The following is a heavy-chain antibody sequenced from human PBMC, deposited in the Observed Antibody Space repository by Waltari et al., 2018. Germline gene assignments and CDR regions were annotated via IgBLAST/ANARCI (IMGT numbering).Heavy chain of an antibody. J-gene: IGHJ4*02. V-gene: IGHV1-69*01. CDR2: IIPMLHNP. CDR1: GDVFSNYP. D-gene: IGHD4-17*01. Sequence: VQLVQSGAGVKTPGSSVKISCKTSGDVFSNYPISWVRPAPGKGLAWMGGIIPMLHNPNYAQRFQDSVTITADESTTTAYLELTTLTPEDTATYYCARGSKFGDYGDLDYWGQGTLVTVSA. CDR3: ARGSKFGDYGDLDY.